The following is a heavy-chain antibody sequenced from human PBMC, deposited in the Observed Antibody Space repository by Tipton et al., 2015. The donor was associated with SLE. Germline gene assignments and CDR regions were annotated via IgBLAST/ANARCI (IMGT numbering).Heavy chain of an antibody. CDR2: ISVYNGNA. CDR3: ARGEDYFDY. V-gene: IGHV1-18*04. Sequence: QSGAEVKKPGASVKVSCKASGYIFTGYYMHWVRQAPGQGLEWMGWISVYNGNANYAQKLQGRVTMTTDTSTSTAYMELKSLRSDDTAVYYCARGEDYFDYWGQGALVTVSS. J-gene: IGHJ4*02. CDR1: GYIFTGYY. D-gene: IGHD3-16*01.